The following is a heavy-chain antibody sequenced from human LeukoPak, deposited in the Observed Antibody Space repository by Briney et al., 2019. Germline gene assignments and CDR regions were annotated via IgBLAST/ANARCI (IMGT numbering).Heavy chain of an antibody. CDR3: ARAAYSGSYHSDY. CDR1: GGFISTYY. D-gene: IGHD1-26*01. V-gene: IGHV4-59*01. J-gene: IGHJ4*02. CDR2: ISYSGST. Sequence: KSSETLSLTCTVSGGFISTYYWSWIRQPPGKGLEWIGFISYSGSTYHNPSLKSRVTMSVDTSKNQFSLNLRSVTAADTAVYYCARAAYSGSYHSDYWGQGTLVTVSS.